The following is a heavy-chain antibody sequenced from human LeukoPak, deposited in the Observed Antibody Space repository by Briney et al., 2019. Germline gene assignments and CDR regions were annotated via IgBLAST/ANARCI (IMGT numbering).Heavy chain of an antibody. V-gene: IGHV3-23*01. CDR2: ITHSGDKT. CDR1: GFTFNIYA. Sequence: GGSLRLSCAASGFTFNIYAITWVRQAPGKGLEWVATITHSGDKTFYADSVKGRFTISRDNSKNTLYLQMNSLRAEDTAVYYCAKDRAAAGTATDYRGQGTLVTVSS. CDR3: AKDRAAAGTATDY. D-gene: IGHD6-13*01. J-gene: IGHJ4*02.